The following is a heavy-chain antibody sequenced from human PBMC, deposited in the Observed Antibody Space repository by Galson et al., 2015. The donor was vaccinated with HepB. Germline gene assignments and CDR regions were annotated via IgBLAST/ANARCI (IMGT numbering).Heavy chain of an antibody. D-gene: IGHD4-17*01. Sequence: SLRLSCAASGFTFSSYSMNWVRQAPGKGLEWVAYIRSSSSTIYYADSVKGRFTISRDNAKNSLYLQMNSLRAEDTAVYYCARDRSFRLSDFGDHFTSYYYYGMDVWGQGTTVTVSS. CDR2: IRSSSSTI. J-gene: IGHJ6*02. CDR3: ARDRSFRLSDFGDHFTSYYYYGMDV. CDR1: GFTFSSYS. V-gene: IGHV3-48*04.